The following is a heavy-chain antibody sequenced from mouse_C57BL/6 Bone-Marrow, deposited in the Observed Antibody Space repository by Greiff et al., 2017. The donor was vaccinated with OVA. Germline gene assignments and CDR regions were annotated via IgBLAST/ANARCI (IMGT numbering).Heavy chain of an antibody. CDR2: ISAGGSYT. CDR1: GFTFSSYA. CDR3: ARTGPYFDY. D-gene: IGHD4-1*01. J-gene: IGHJ2*01. V-gene: IGHV5-4*03. Sequence: EVKLVESGGGLVKPGGSLKLSCAASGFTFSSYALSWVRQTPEKRLAWVATISAGGSYTYYPDNVKGRFTISRDNAKNNLYLQMSHLKSEDTAMYYCARTGPYFDYWGQGTTLTVSS.